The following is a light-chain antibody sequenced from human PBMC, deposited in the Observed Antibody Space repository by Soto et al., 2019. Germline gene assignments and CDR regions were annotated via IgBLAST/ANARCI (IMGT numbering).Light chain of an antibody. V-gene: IGKV1-5*03. J-gene: IGKJ1*01. CDR1: QSISSW. CDR3: QQYNSYWT. Sequence: DIQMTQSPSTLSASVGDRVTITCRASQSISSWLAWYQQKPGKAPKLLIYKASSLESGGPSRFSGSGSGTEFTLTLSSLQPDDFATYYCQQYNSYWTFGQGTKVEIK. CDR2: KAS.